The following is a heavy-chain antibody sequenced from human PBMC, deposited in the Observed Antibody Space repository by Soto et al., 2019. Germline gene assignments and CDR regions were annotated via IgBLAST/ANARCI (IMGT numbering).Heavy chain of an antibody. Sequence: GGSLRLSCAASGFTFSRYSMNWVRQAPGKGLEWVSSISSTTNYIYYADSMKGRFTVSRDNAKNSVYLDMNSLRAEDTAVYYCAKEADSSEPIFDYWGQGTLVTVSS. CDR3: AKEADSSEPIFDY. D-gene: IGHD3-22*01. CDR1: GFTFSRYS. J-gene: IGHJ4*02. CDR2: ISSTTNYI. V-gene: IGHV3-21*04.